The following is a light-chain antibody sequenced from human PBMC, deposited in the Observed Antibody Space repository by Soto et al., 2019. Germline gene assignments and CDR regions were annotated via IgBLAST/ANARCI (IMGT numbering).Light chain of an antibody. J-gene: IGLJ1*01. CDR1: SSDVGIYNY. CDR3: SSYTTSSTRV. CDR2: EVS. Sequence: SVLAQPGSVSGSPGQSIAISCTGSSSDVGIYNYVSWYQQHPGKVPKLIIYEVSNRPSGVSNRFSGSKSGNTASLTISGLQAEDEADYYCSSYTTSSTRVFGTGTKVTVL. V-gene: IGLV2-14*01.